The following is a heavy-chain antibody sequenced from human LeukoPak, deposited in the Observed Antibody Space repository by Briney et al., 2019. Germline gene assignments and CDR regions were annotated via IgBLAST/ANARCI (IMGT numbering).Heavy chain of an antibody. CDR2: INPSSGAT. V-gene: IGHV1-2*02. D-gene: IGHD4/OR15-4a*01. CDR1: GYTFTGYY. Sequence: ASVKLSCKASGYTFTGYYLFWVRQAPGQGLEWMGWINPSSGATKYAQKFQGRVTLTRDTSIRTTYMELSSLRSDDTAVYYCARDERYSYGDNHYPDLGFWGQGTPVTVSS. J-gene: IGHJ4*02. CDR3: ARDERYSYGDNHYPDLGF.